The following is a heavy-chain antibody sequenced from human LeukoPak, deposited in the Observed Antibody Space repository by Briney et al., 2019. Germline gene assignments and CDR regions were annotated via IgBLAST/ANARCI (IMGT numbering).Heavy chain of an antibody. CDR3: AKARTGGVAFDAFDI. J-gene: IGHJ3*02. Sequence: GGSLRLSCAASGFTFNNYAMHWVRQAPGRGLEWVAFIRYDGSNKYYADSLKGRFPISRDNSNNTLYLQMNSLRAEDTAVYYCAKARTGGVAFDAFDIWGQGTMVTVSS. V-gene: IGHV3-30*02. CDR1: GFTFNNYA. CDR2: IRYDGSNK. D-gene: IGHD3-16*01.